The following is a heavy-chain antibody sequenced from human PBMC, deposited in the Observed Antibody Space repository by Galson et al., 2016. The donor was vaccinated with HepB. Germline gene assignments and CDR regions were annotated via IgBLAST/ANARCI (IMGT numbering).Heavy chain of an antibody. V-gene: IGHV3-21*04. CDR3: AKDMSPGAVYYYGMDV. J-gene: IGHJ6*02. D-gene: IGHD3-16*01. CDR1: GVTFRSYT. Sequence: SLRLSCAASGVTFRSYTMNWVRQAPGKGLECVSSIDGRSTDIYYVDSVKGRFTISRDNAKNSLYLQMNRLRAEDTAFYYCAKDMSPGAVYYYGMDVWGQGTTVTVSS. CDR2: IDGRSTDI.